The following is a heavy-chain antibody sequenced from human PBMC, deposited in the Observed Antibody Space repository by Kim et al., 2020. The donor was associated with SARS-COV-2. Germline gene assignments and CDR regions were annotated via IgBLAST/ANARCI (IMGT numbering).Heavy chain of an antibody. D-gene: IGHD2-21*01. CDR1: GDSISSNY. CDR2: IHNSGTA. CDR3: ARMDSKGSGRGRLIAPFDY. V-gene: IGHV4-59*01. J-gene: IGHJ4*02. Sequence: SETLSLTCTVSGDSISSNYWSWIRQSPGKGLEWIVYIHNSGTANYSPSLRSRVTISMDTPRNQFSLRLSSVTAPDTAVYYCARMDSKGSGRGRLIAPFDYWGQGIPVTVSS.